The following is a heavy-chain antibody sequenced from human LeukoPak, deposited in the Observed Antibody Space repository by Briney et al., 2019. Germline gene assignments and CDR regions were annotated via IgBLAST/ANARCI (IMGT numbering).Heavy chain of an antibody. Sequence: GRSLRLSCAASGFTFSAYAIHWVRQAPGKGLEWVANIKQDRSDKYYVDSVKGRFTISRDNAKNSLYLQMNSLRAEDTAVYYCAIIPRAAAGPSARSPFHYWGQGTLVTVSS. CDR3: AIIPRAAAGPSARSPFHY. J-gene: IGHJ4*02. CDR1: GFTFSAYA. V-gene: IGHV3-7*01. CDR2: IKQDRSDK. D-gene: IGHD6-13*01.